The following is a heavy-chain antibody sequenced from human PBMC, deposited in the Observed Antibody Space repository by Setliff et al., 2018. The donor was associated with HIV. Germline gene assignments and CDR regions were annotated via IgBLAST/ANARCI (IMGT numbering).Heavy chain of an antibody. J-gene: IGHJ4*02. CDR2: INWNGGTT. D-gene: IGHD6-13*01. CDR3: ARLPAWTPGIAADVTDY. Sequence: PGGSLRLSCAASGFTFRSYEMNWVRQAPGKGLEWVSGINWNGGTTGYADSVKGRFTISRDNAKNSLYLQMNSLRAEDTALYYCARLPAWTPGIAADVTDYWGQGTLVTVSS. CDR1: GFTFRSYE. V-gene: IGHV3-20*04.